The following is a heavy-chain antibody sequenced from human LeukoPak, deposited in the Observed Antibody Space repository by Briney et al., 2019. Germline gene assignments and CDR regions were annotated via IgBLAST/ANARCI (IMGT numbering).Heavy chain of an antibody. CDR1: GYTFTGYL. Sequence: ASVKVSCKASGYTFTGYLMHWVRQAPGQGLEWMGWISPNSGDTKYAQKFQGRVTMTRDTSVSTAYMELSRLRSDDTAVYYCARAHYDSSGYVDYWGQGTLVTVSS. CDR2: ISPNSGDT. D-gene: IGHD3-22*01. CDR3: ARAHYDSSGYVDY. V-gene: IGHV1-2*02. J-gene: IGHJ4*02.